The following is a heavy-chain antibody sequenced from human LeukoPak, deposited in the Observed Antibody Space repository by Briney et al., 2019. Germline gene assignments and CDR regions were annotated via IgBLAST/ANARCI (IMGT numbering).Heavy chain of an antibody. CDR3: ARRSSPHSQASWTGGNGYYDYFDD. Sequence: ASVKVSCKASGYTFTNSGISWVRHAPGQGLEWMGWISANNGKTNSAQNVQGRVTMTPDTSTSTRYMELWRLRADDTAVCICARRSSPHSQASWTGGNGYYDYFDDWGQGTPVTVS. CDR1: GYTFTNSG. CDR2: ISANNGKT. V-gene: IGHV1-18*01. J-gene: IGHJ4*02. D-gene: IGHD2-15*01.